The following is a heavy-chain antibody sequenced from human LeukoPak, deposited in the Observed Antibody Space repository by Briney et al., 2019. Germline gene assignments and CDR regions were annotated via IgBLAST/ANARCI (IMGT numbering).Heavy chain of an antibody. CDR2: IKQDGSEK. V-gene: IGHV3-7*01. J-gene: IGHJ4*02. D-gene: IGHD1-26*01. Sequence: GGSLRLSCAASGFTFSSYWMSWVRQAPGKGLEWVANIKQDGSEKYYVDSVKGRFTISRDNAKNSLHLQMNSLRAEDTAVYYCARHYGGGSYYMYYFDYWGQGTLVTVSS. CDR1: GFTFSSYW. CDR3: ARHYGGGSYYMYYFDY.